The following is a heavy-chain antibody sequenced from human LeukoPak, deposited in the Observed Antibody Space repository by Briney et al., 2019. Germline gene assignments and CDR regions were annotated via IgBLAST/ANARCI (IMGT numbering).Heavy chain of an antibody. D-gene: IGHD6-19*01. Sequence: GGSLRLSCAASGFTVSSNYMSWVRQAPGKGLEWVSVIYSGGSTYYADSVKGRFTISRDNSKNTLYLQMNSLRAEDTAVYYCARDLQAQSGWYNYYYGMDVWGQGTTATVSS. V-gene: IGHV3-66*01. CDR1: GFTVSSNY. CDR2: IYSGGST. CDR3: ARDLQAQSGWYNYYYGMDV. J-gene: IGHJ6*02.